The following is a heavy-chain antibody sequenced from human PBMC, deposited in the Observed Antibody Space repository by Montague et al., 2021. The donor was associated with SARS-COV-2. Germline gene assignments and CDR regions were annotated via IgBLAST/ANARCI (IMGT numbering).Heavy chain of an antibody. V-gene: IGHV3-23*01. CDR2: MSASGDST. Sequence: SLRLSCAASGFNFGTYVMNWVRRAPGKGLEWVAAMSASGDSTYHADSVEGRFTISRDNSKNTVYLQMNSLRAEDTAFYYCAKGVGSWNFQYWGQGALVTVSS. J-gene: IGHJ1*01. D-gene: IGHD2-15*01. CDR1: GFNFGTYV. CDR3: AKGVGSWNFQY.